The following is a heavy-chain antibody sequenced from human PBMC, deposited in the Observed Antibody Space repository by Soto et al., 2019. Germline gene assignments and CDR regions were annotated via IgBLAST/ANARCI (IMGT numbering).Heavy chain of an antibody. J-gene: IGHJ4*02. CDR2: IWYDGSNK. Sequence: GGSLRLSCAASGFTFSSYGMHWVRQAPGKGLEWVAVIWYDGSNKYYADSVKGRFTISRDNSKNTLYLQMNSLRAEDTAVYYCARDGDSDYGGYDRGYYFDYWGQGTLVTVSS. CDR3: ARDGDSDYGGYDRGYYFDY. V-gene: IGHV3-33*01. CDR1: GFTFSSYG. D-gene: IGHD5-12*01.